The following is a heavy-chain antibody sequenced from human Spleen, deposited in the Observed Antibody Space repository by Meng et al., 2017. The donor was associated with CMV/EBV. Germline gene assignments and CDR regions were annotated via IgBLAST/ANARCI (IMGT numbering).Heavy chain of an antibody. V-gene: IGHV1-2*02. CDR1: GYTFNGHS. J-gene: IGHJ4*02. CDR3: ARMIAVAGTAPFDY. CDR2: IHPNSGAT. D-gene: IGHD6-19*01. Sequence: SGYTFNGHSIPWVRQAPGQGLEWMGCIHPNSGATKSAQNFQGRVSMTTDTSTRTAYMELTKLRSDDTAFYYCARMIAVAGTAPFDYWGQGSLVTVSS.